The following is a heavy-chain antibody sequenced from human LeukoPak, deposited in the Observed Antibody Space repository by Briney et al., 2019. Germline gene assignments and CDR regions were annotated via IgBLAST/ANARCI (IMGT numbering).Heavy chain of an antibody. V-gene: IGHV4-59*01. CDR1: GGSISSYY. J-gene: IGHJ4*02. Sequence: PSETLSLTCTVSGGSISSYYWSWIRQPPGKGLEWIGYIYYSGSTNYIPSLKSRVTISVDTSKNQFSLKLNSVTAADTAVYYCARETAVAGNVDCWGQGTLVTVSS. D-gene: IGHD6-19*01. CDR2: IYYSGST. CDR3: ARETAVAGNVDC.